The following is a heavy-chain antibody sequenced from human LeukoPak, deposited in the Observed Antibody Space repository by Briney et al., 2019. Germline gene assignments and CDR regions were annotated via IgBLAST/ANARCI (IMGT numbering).Heavy chain of an antibody. J-gene: IGHJ6*02. CDR1: GFTFSSYG. CDR3: AKPPRYSSSAHAFYYYYGMDV. D-gene: IGHD6-6*01. Sequence: PGRSLRLSCAASGFTFSSYGMHWVRQAPGKGLEWVAVISYDGSNKYYADSVKGRFTISRDNSKNTLYLQMNSLRAEDTAVYYCAKPPRYSSSAHAFYYYYGMDVWGQGTTVTVSS. V-gene: IGHV3-30*18. CDR2: ISYDGSNK.